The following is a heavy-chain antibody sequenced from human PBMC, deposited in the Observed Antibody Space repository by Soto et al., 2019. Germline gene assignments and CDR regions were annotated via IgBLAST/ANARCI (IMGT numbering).Heavy chain of an antibody. CDR3: ARGRPYYDILTGYYKGPPFDY. V-gene: IGHV4-34*01. J-gene: IGHJ4*02. Sequence: LSLTCAVYGGSFSGYYWSWIRQPPGKGLEWIGEINHSGSTNYNPSLKSRVTISVDTSKNQFSLKLSSVTAADTAVYYCARGRPYYDILTGYYKGPPFDYWGQGTLVTVSS. CDR1: GGSFSGYY. D-gene: IGHD3-9*01. CDR2: INHSGST.